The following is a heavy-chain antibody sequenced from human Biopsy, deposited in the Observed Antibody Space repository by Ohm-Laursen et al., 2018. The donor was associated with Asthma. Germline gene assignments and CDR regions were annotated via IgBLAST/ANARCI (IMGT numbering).Heavy chain of an antibody. J-gene: IGHJ4*02. CDR3: ARHWNWGSFFDY. CDR2: ISYTGNT. Sequence: SETLSLTCTVSGGSMSSSSYSWGWIRQPPGKGLEWIGSISYTGNTDIPSLRSRVTLSVDTSRNNFSRKLLSVTAADTAVFYCARHWNWGSFFDYWGQGMLVTVSS. D-gene: IGHD7-27*01. CDR1: GGSMSSSSYS. V-gene: IGHV4-39*01.